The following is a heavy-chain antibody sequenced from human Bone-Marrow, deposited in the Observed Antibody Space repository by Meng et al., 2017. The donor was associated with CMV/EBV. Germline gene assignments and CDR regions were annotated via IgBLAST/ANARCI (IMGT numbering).Heavy chain of an antibody. V-gene: IGHV1-18*01. CDR3: ARDKIAVRPDWFDP. CDR2: ISVYNGNT. D-gene: IGHD6-6*01. Sequence: QVQLVQSGAEVKKPGAVVKVSCKASGYMFNTYGSSWVRQAPGQGLEWMGWISVYNGNTKYAQTVQGRVTMTTDTSTSTVYMELTSLRSDDTAVYYCARDKIAVRPDWFDPWGQGTLVTVSS. J-gene: IGHJ5*02. CDR1: GYMFNTYG.